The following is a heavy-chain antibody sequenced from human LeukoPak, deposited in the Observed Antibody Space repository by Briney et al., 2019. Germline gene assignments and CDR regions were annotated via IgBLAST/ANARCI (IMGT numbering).Heavy chain of an antibody. CDR3: AKEGDISSSWYLSNYFDY. CDR2: ISYDGSNT. CDR1: GFTFRAYG. V-gene: IGHV3-30*18. Sequence: GGSLRLSCAASGFTFRAYGMHWVRQAPGKGLEWLAIISYDGSNTYYADSVKGRFTNSRGNSKNTLYLQMDSLRAEDTAVYYCAKEGDISSSWYLSNYFDYWGQGTLVTVSS. D-gene: IGHD6-13*01. J-gene: IGHJ4*02.